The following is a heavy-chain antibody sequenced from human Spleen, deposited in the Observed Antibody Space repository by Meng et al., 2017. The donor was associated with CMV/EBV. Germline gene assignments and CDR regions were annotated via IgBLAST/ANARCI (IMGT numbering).Heavy chain of an antibody. CDR2: INDSGNT. J-gene: IGHJ4*02. CDR1: GGSISSGGYY. D-gene: IGHD3-3*01. CDR3: ARLFGVGNDY. Sequence: SETLSLTCTVSGGSISSGGYYWNWIRQHPGKGLEWIGYINDSGNTYYNPSLKSRVSISVDTSKNQFSLKLSSVTAADTAVYYCARLFGVGNDYWGQGTLVTVSS. V-gene: IGHV4-31*03.